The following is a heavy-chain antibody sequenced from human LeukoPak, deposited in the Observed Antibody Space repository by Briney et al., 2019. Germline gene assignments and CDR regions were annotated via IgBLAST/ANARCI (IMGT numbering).Heavy chain of an antibody. D-gene: IGHD3-10*01. Sequence: ASVKVSCKASGGTFSSYAISWGRHTPGQGLEWMGGIIPIFGTANSAQKFQGRVTITADESTSTAYMELSSLRSEDTAVYYCARGITMVRGVIITSPYYYYYYMDVWGKGTTVTISS. CDR1: GGTFSSYA. J-gene: IGHJ6*03. CDR3: ARGITMVRGVIITSPYYYYYYMDV. V-gene: IGHV1-69*13. CDR2: IIPIFGTA.